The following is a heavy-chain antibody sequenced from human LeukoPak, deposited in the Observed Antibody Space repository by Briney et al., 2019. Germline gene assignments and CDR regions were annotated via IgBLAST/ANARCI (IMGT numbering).Heavy chain of an antibody. CDR2: INPNSGGT. CDR3: AKGRGARYYDSSGLYYFDY. Sequence: ASVKLCCTASGYTFTAFYVHWVRQAPGQGLEWRGWINPNSGGTKYAQQFQGRVTMTRDTSISTPYMELSRLTSDDTAVYYCAKGRGARYYDSSGLYYFDYWGQGTLVTVSS. J-gene: IGHJ4*02. D-gene: IGHD3-22*01. V-gene: IGHV1-2*02. CDR1: GYTFTAFY.